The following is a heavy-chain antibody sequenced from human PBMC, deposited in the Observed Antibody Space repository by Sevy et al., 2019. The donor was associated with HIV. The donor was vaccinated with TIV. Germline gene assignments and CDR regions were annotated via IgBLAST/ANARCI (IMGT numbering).Heavy chain of an antibody. J-gene: IGHJ4*02. CDR2: LKSDVYGGTF. V-gene: IGHV3-49*04. CDR3: PRWKAAPSLFDY. CDR1: GFTFGGYC. Sequence: GGSLRLSCTASGFTFGGYCMSWVRQAPGNGLEWVAFLKSDVYGGTFDHAPSVRGRFVISRDDSKTIAYLQMNDLKTEATGDYYCPRWKAAPSLFDYWGQGALVTVSS. D-gene: IGHD6-13*01.